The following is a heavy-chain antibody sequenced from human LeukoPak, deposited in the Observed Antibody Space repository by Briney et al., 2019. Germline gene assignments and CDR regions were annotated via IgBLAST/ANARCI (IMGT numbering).Heavy chain of an antibody. V-gene: IGHV1-18*01. Sequence: ASVKVSCKPSGYTFTSYGISWVRQAPAQGREWMGWICAYNGNTDYAQKLPGRVTMATDTYTSTAYMELRRLRADDTAVYYCARDGGHYYYDGSGYSDYWGQGTLVTVSS. D-gene: IGHD3-22*01. CDR2: ICAYNGNT. J-gene: IGHJ4*02. CDR3: ARDGGHYYYDGSGYSDY. CDR1: GYTFTSYG.